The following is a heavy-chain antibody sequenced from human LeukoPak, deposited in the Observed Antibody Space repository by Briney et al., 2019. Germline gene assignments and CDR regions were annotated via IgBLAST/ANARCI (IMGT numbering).Heavy chain of an antibody. CDR3: AREGTYPDFWSGYFEY. J-gene: IGHJ4*02. Sequence: GGSLRLSCAASGFTFSNYAMSWVRQAPGKGLEWVSSISGTGGSTYYADSVKGRFTISRDNSKNTLYLEMNSLTVDDTGVYYCAREGTYPDFWSGYFEYWGQGTLAIVSS. D-gene: IGHD3-3*01. CDR2: ISGTGGST. V-gene: IGHV3-23*01. CDR1: GFTFSNYA.